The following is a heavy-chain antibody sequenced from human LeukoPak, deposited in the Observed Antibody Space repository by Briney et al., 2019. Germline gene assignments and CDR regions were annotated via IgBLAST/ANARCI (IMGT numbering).Heavy chain of an antibody. J-gene: IGHJ3*02. CDR1: GGTFSSYA. V-gene: IGHV1-69*01. CDR3: ARVVVVVVAARLDAFDI. Sequence: GSSVKVSCKASGGTFSSYAISWVRQAPGQGLEWMGGIIPIFGTANYAQKFQGRVTMTADESTSTAYMELSSLRSEDTAVYYCARVVVVVVAARLDAFDIWGQGTMVTVSS. D-gene: IGHD2-15*01. CDR2: IIPIFGTA.